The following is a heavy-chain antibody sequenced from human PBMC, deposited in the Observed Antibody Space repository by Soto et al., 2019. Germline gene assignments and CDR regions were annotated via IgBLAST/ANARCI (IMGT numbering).Heavy chain of an antibody. Sequence: AGSLRISCVASGGTFSGYCISWVRQAPGKGPEWVANVKEDGSEKYYVDSVKGRFTISRDNVKNSLYLQMNSLRAEDTAVYYCGRGYARCDYWGQGTLVTVSS. V-gene: IGHV3-7*03. CDR1: GGTFSGYC. CDR2: VKEDGSEK. CDR3: GRGYARCDY. J-gene: IGHJ4*02. D-gene: IGHD2-15*01.